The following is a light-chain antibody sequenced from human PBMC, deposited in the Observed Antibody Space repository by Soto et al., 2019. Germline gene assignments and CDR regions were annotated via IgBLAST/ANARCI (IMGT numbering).Light chain of an antibody. CDR1: QGISSW. V-gene: IGKV1-12*01. Sequence: DIQMTQLPSSMSASVGDRVTITCRASQGISSWLAWYHQKPGKAPHLLFYSASTLHSGVPSRFSGSGSGTDFTLTISSLQPEDFGTYYCQHSNSFPLTFGPGTKVDMK. CDR2: SAS. J-gene: IGKJ3*01. CDR3: QHSNSFPLT.